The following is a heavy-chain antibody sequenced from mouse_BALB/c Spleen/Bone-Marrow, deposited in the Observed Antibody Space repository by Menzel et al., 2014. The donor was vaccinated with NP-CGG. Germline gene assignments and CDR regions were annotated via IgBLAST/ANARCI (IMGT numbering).Heavy chain of an antibody. D-gene: IGHD4-1*02. Sequence: EVNVVESGGDLVKPGESLKLSCAASGFTFSSYGMSWVRQTPDKRLEWVATINNGGTYTYYPDSVKGRFTISRDNAKNTLYLQMSSLKSEDTAMYYCALNWDSAYWGQGTLVTVSA. CDR1: GFTFSSYG. CDR2: INNGGTYT. CDR3: ALNWDSAY. V-gene: IGHV5-6*01. J-gene: IGHJ3*01.